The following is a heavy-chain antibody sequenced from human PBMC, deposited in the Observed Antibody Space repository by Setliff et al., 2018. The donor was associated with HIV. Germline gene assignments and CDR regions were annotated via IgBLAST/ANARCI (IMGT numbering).Heavy chain of an antibody. D-gene: IGHD2-2*01. V-gene: IGHV4-34*01. CDR3: ARRERYCSGLNCYRYFQW. CDR2: INHSGNT. J-gene: IGHJ1*01. Sequence: PSETLSLTCDVYGGSLSGYYWTWIRQPPGKGLEWIGEINHSGNTNYNVSLKSRLTISIDMSKRQFYLRLNSVTAADTAVYYCARRERYCSGLNCYRYFQWWGQGTLVTVSS. CDR1: GGSLSGYY.